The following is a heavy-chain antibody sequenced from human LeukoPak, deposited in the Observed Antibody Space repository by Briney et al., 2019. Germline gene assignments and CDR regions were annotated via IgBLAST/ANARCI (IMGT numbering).Heavy chain of an antibody. CDR3: ARAYGDYNWFDP. Sequence: PSETLSLTCTFSGGSITNYYWSWIRQPAGKGLEWIGRIYTSGSTNYNPSLKTRVTMSVDTSKKQFSLNLSSVTAADTAVYYCARAYGDYNWFDPWGQGTLVTVSS. D-gene: IGHD4-17*01. CDR2: IYTSGST. V-gene: IGHV4-4*07. CDR1: GGSITNYY. J-gene: IGHJ5*02.